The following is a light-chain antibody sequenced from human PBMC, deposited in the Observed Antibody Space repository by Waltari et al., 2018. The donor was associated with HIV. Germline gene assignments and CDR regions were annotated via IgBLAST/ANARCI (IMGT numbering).Light chain of an antibody. CDR2: GIS. CDR3: QQYGDSPLT. J-gene: IGKJ4*01. V-gene: IGKV3-20*01. Sequence: EIVLTQSPGTLSLSPGERATLSCRASQSVASNYLAWYRQKPGQAPKLVIYGISSRATGIPDRISGSGSGTDFTLTISRLEPEDFAVYYCQQYGDSPLTFGGGTKVEIK. CDR1: QSVASNY.